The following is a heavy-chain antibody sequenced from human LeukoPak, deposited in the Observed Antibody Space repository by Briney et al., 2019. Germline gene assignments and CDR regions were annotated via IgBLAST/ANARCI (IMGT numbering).Heavy chain of an antibody. Sequence: SETLSLTCPVSGGSISSGSYYWSWIRQPAGKGLEWIGRIYTSGSTNYNPPLKSRVTISVDTSTNRFSLNLSSGTAADTAVYYCARGGWDLYYMDVWGKGTTVTVSS. CDR1: GGSISSGSYY. CDR2: IYTSGST. D-gene: IGHD6-19*01. J-gene: IGHJ6*03. V-gene: IGHV4-61*02. CDR3: ARGGWDLYYMDV.